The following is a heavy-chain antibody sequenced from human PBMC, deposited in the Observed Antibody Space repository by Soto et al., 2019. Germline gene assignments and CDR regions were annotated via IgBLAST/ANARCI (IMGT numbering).Heavy chain of an antibody. Sequence: PGGSLRLSCAASGFTFSSYAMSWVRQAPGKGLEWVSAISGSGGSTYYADSVKGRFTISRDNSKNTLYLQMNSLRAEDTAVYYCARLDQLFHSLDYYYYYMDVWGKGTTVTVSS. CDR1: GFTFSSYA. V-gene: IGHV3-23*01. D-gene: IGHD2-2*01. CDR3: ARLDQLFHSLDYYYYYMDV. CDR2: ISGSGGST. J-gene: IGHJ6*03.